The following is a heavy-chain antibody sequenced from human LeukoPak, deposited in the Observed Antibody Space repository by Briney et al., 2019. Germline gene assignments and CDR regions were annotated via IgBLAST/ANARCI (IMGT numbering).Heavy chain of an antibody. CDR3: ARVRGSYTGHDAFDI. Sequence: GASVKVSCKASGYTFTGYYMHWVRQAPGQGLEWMGWINPNSGGTNYAQKFQGRVTMTRDTSISTAYMELSRLRSDDTAVYYCARVRGSYTGHDAFDIWGQGTMVTVSS. CDR2: INPNSGGT. V-gene: IGHV1-2*02. CDR1: GYTFTGYY. D-gene: IGHD1-26*01. J-gene: IGHJ3*02.